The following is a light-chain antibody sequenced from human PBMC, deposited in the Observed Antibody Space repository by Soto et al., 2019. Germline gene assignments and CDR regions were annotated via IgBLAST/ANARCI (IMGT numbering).Light chain of an antibody. CDR1: SSDVGGYNY. CDR2: EVN. V-gene: IGLV2-8*01. CDR3: NSFAGSNNLV. Sequence: QSALSQPPSASGSPGQSVTISCTGTSSDVGGYNYVSWYQQHPGKAPKLMIYEVNKRPSGVPDRFSGSKSGNTASLTVSGRQAGDEADYYCNSFAGSNNLVFGGGTKLTVL. J-gene: IGLJ2*01.